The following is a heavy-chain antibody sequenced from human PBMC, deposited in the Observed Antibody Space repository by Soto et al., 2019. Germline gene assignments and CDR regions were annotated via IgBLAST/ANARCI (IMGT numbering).Heavy chain of an antibody. J-gene: IGHJ4*02. V-gene: IGHV1-46*01. CDR1: GYTFTSYY. CDR2: INPSGGST. D-gene: IGHD6-19*01. CDR3: VGIVVAGGPRD. Sequence: QVQLVQSGAEVKKPGASVKVSCKASGYTFTSYYMHWVRQAPGQGLEWMGIINPSGGSTSYAQKFQGRVTMIRDMSKSTVYMGLRSLVSEGTVVYYCVGIVVAGGPRDWGQGTLVTGS.